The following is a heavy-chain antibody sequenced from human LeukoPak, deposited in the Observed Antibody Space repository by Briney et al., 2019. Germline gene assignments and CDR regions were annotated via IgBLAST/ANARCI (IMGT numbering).Heavy chain of an antibody. CDR2: TRTKAKDYTT. Sequence: GGSLRLSSATPGFTFSDHYMDWVRQAPRKGLEWVARTRTKAKDYTTEYAASVKGRFTVSRDESMHSLYLQMNSLKTEDTAVYYCARGPAVTFNYHYGMDVWGQGTTVTVSS. V-gene: IGHV3-72*01. CDR1: GFTFSDHY. J-gene: IGHJ6*02. D-gene: IGHD4-17*01. CDR3: ARGPAVTFNYHYGMDV.